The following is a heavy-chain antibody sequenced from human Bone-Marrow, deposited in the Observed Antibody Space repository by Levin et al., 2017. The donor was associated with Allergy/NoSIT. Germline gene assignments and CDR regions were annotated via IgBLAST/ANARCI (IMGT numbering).Heavy chain of an antibody. V-gene: IGHV3-7*01. D-gene: IGHD3-22*01. CDR2: IKADGNEK. CDR3: ARDRHYDDSSLGY. J-gene: IGHJ4*02. CDR1: GFTFSTFW. Sequence: PGESLKISCAASGFTFSTFWMHWVRQAPGKGLEWVANIKADGNEKDYADSVEGRFTISRDNAKSSLFLQMNSLRADDTAVYYCARDRHYDDSSLGYWGQGILVTVSS.